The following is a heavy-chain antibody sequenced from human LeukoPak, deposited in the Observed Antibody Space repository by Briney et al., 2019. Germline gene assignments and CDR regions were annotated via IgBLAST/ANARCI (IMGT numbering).Heavy chain of an antibody. CDR3: ARTVVVAATHYYYMDV. D-gene: IGHD2-15*01. Sequence: SETLSLTCTVSGGSISSFYWSWIRQPAGKGLEWIGRIYTSENTNYNPSLKSGVTMSVDTSKNQFSLKLSSLTAADTAVYYCARTVVVAATHYYYMDVWGKGTTVTVSS. CDR1: GGSISSFY. J-gene: IGHJ6*03. V-gene: IGHV4-4*07. CDR2: IYTSENT.